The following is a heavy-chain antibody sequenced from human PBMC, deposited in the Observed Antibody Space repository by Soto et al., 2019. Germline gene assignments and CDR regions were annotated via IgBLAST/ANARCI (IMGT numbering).Heavy chain of an antibody. D-gene: IGHD3-3*01. CDR3: AKIFYDFWSGYYPAGMDV. J-gene: IGHJ6*02. CDR1: GFTFSSYG. CDR2: ISYDGSNK. V-gene: IGHV3-30*18. Sequence: GSLRLSCAASGFTFSSYGMHWVRQAPGKGLEWVAVISYDGSNKYYADSVKGRFTISRDNSKNTLYLQMNSLRAEDTAVYYCAKIFYDFWSGYYPAGMDVWGQGTTVTVSS.